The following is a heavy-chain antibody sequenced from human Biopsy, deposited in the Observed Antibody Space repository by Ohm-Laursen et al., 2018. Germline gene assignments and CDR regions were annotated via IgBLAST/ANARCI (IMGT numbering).Heavy chain of an antibody. CDR3: ARGSNEYGGLYFPH. CDR1: GGSFTGHY. Sequence: SDTLSLTCTVSGGSFTGHYWTWIRQPPEKGLEWIGHISHTGYTSYKPSLKSRVTISLDTSRKHFSLRLTSLAAADTAVYYCARGSNEYGGLYFPHWGQGTLVTVSS. V-gene: IGHV4-59*11. J-gene: IGHJ1*01. D-gene: IGHD4-23*01. CDR2: ISHTGYT.